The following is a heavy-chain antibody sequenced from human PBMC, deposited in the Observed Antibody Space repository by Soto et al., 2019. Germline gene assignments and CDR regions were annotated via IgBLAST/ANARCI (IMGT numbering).Heavy chain of an antibody. CDR1: GYTFTNYY. CDR2: INPSGGST. Sequence: QVQLVQSGAEVKKPGASVKVSCKASGYTFTNYYIHWVRQAPGQGLEWMGMINPSGGSTTYAQKFQGRVTMTRDTSTSTVFMELSSLRSEDTALYYCSRDDWYSKTYRYDMDVWGRGTTVTVSS. V-gene: IGHV1-46*03. CDR3: SRDDWYSKTYRYDMDV. J-gene: IGHJ6*03. D-gene: IGHD3-9*01.